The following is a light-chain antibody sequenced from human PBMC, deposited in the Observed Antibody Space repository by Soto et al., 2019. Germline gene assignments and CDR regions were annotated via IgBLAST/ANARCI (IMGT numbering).Light chain of an antibody. CDR2: GAS. V-gene: IGKV3-20*01. CDR1: QRGSSNY. J-gene: IGKJ2*01. Sequence: EIVLTQSPATLSLSPGERATLSCRASQRGSSNYLAWYQQKPGQAPRLLMYGASSRATGIPARFSGGGSGTDFTLTISRVEPEDFGVYYCQQYGSSPYTFGQGTKLEIK. CDR3: QQYGSSPYT.